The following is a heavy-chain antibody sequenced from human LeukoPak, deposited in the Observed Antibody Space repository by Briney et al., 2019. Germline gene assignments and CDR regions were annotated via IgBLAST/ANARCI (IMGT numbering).Heavy chain of an antibody. CDR1: GYTFTSYD. D-gene: IGHD6-6*01. Sequence: ASVKVSCKASGYTFTSYDINWVRQATGQGLEWMGWMNPNSGNTGYAQKFQGRVTITRNTSISTAYMELSGLRSEDTAVYYCARGPHRVLYYYYYMDVWGKGTTVTVSS. CDR2: MNPNSGNT. V-gene: IGHV1-8*03. CDR3: ARGPHRVLYYYYYMDV. J-gene: IGHJ6*03.